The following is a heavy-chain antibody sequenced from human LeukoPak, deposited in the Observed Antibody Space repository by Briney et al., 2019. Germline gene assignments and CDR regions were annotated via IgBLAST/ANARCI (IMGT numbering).Heavy chain of an antibody. D-gene: IGHD3-9*01. V-gene: IGHV3-21*01. CDR1: GFTFSSYS. Sequence: GGSLRLSCAASGFTFSSYSMNWVRQAPGKGLEWVSSISSSSYIYYADSVKGRFTISRDNAKNSLYLQMNSLRAEDTAVYYCARFTYDILTGYPNWFDPWGQGTLVTVSS. CDR3: ARFTYDILTGYPNWFDP. CDR2: ISSSSYI. J-gene: IGHJ5*02.